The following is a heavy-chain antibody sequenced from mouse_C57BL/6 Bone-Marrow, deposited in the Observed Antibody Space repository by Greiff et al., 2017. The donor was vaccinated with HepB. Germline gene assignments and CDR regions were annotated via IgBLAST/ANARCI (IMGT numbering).Heavy chain of an antibody. Sequence: QVQLQQSGPELVKPGASVKISCKASGYAFSSSWMNWVKQRPGKGLEWIGRIYPGDGDTNYNGKFKGKATLTADKSSSTAYMQLSSLTSEDSAVYFCASPLYYYGSSFAYWGQGTLVTVSA. CDR1: GYAFSSSW. V-gene: IGHV1-82*01. CDR3: ASPLYYYGSSFAY. D-gene: IGHD1-1*01. J-gene: IGHJ3*01. CDR2: IYPGDGDT.